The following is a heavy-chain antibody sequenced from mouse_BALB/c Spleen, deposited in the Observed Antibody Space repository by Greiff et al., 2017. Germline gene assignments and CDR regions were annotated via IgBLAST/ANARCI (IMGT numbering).Heavy chain of an antibody. CDR1: GFSLTSYG. Sequence: VQLVESGPGLVQPSQSLSITCTVSGFSLTSYGVHWVRQSPGKGLEWLGVIWSGGSTDYNAAFISRLSISKDNSKSQVFFKMNSLQADDTAIYYCARKGNYYGDYYAMDYWGQGTSVTVSS. V-gene: IGHV2-4-1*01. J-gene: IGHJ4*01. CDR2: IWSGGST. CDR3: ARKGNYYGDYYAMDY. D-gene: IGHD2-1*01.